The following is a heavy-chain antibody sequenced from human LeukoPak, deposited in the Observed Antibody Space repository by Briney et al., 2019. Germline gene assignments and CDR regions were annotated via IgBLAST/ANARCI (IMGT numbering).Heavy chain of an antibody. Sequence: SVKVSCKASGGTFSSYAISWVRQAPGQGLEWMGGIIPIFGTANYAQKFQGRVTITADESTSAAYMELSSLRSEDTAVYYCASSIGVASDYGMDVWGQGTTVTVSS. CDR1: GGTFSSYA. V-gene: IGHV1-69*13. D-gene: IGHD3-3*01. CDR2: IIPIFGTA. CDR3: ASSIGVASDYGMDV. J-gene: IGHJ6*02.